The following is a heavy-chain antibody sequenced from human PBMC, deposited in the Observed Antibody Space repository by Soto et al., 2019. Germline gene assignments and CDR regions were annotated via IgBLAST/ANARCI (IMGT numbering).Heavy chain of an antibody. D-gene: IGHD3-10*01. CDR1: GFTFSAFG. CDR3: AKDFKISGGHYGSLNYYYGMDV. CDR2: ISYDGILK. Sequence: PGGSLRLSCEASGFTFSAFGMHWVRQAPGKGLEWVAIISYDGILKYYADPVKGRFTISRDTSKSALYLQMNSLRPEDTAVYYCAKDFKISGGHYGSLNYYYGMDVWCQGTTVTVSS. V-gene: IGHV3-30*18. J-gene: IGHJ6*02.